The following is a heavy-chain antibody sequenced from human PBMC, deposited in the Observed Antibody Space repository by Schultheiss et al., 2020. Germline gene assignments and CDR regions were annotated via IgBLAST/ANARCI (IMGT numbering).Heavy chain of an antibody. CDR3: ARRGQKNQLLRDWFDP. V-gene: IGHV3-48*01. CDR2: ISSSSSTI. J-gene: IGHJ5*02. D-gene: IGHD2-2*01. CDR1: GFTFSTFS. Sequence: GGSLRLSCAASGFTFSTFSMNWVRQAPGKGLEWVADISSSSSTIYYADSVRGRFTVSRDNAKNTLFLEMNSLRAEDTAVYYCARRGQKNQLLRDWFDPWGQGTLVTVSS.